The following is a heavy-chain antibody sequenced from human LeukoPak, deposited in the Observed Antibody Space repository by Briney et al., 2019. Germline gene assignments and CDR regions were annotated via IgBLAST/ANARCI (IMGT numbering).Heavy chain of an antibody. CDR1: GFTFSNYG. CDR2: VWYDGSRN. CDR3: ARGSGSYYNWLDP. D-gene: IGHD3-10*01. V-gene: IGHV3-33*01. Sequence: PGGSLRLSCTASGFTFSNYGMHWVRQAPGKGLEWVAVVWYDGSRNYYADSVKGRFTISRDNFKNTLYLQMNSLRVDDTAVYYCARGSGSYYNWLDPWGQGTLVTVSS. J-gene: IGHJ5*02.